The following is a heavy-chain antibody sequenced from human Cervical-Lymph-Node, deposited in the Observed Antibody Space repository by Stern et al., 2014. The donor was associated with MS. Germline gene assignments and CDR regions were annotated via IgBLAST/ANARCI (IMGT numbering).Heavy chain of an antibody. CDR3: ARGVLGVAGRGYFDF. V-gene: IGHV1-2*02. D-gene: IGHD6-19*01. CDR1: GYTFAPYY. J-gene: IGHJ4*02. CDR2: IIPNNGGT. Sequence: VQLVQSGAEVMPPGASVRVSCKASGYTFAPYYIHWMRQAPGQGLEWLGWIIPNNGGTNYAQRFQGKVTMTRDTSISTAYMELRRLTSDDTAVYYCARGVLGVAGRGYFDFWGQGTLVTVSS.